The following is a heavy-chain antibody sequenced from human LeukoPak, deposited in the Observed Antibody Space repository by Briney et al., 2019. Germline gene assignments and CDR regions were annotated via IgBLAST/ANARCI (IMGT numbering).Heavy chain of an antibody. CDR3: ARSIYPGIAAAGSNY. V-gene: IGHV1-69*13. D-gene: IGHD6-13*01. CDR1: GGTFSSYA. Sequence: SVKVSCKASGGTFSSYAISWVRQAPGQGLEWMGGIIPTFGTANYAQKFQGRVTITADESTSTAYMELSSLRSEDTAVYYCARSIYPGIAAAGSNYWGQGTLVTVSS. J-gene: IGHJ4*02. CDR2: IIPTFGTA.